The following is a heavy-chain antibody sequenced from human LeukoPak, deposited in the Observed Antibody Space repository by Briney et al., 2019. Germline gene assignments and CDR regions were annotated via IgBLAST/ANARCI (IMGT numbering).Heavy chain of an antibody. D-gene: IGHD6-13*01. CDR2: IYYSGST. CDR1: GDSISIGNYY. V-gene: IGHV4-39*01. J-gene: IGHJ4*02. Sequence: PSETLSLTXTVSGDSISIGNYYWVWISQPPGKGLQWIASIYYSGSTYYNPSLKSRVTISIDMSKNQFSLRLSSVTAADTAVYYCARLYSQQLVMFDYWGQGTLVTVSS. CDR3: ARLYSQQLVMFDY.